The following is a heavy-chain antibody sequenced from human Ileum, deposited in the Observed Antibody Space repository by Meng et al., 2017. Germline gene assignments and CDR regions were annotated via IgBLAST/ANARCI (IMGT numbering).Heavy chain of an antibody. CDR1: GASLSTGGYY. CDR2: SYYDGIS. Sequence: QVQLQESGPGLVTPSQTLSLTCRVSGASLSTGGYYWGWIRQQPGKGLEWIGYSYYDGISYYNPSLKSRPIISLDASKSQFSLRLTSMTAADTAIYYCTRGGFGYSVPFDFWGQGTLVTVSS. D-gene: IGHD5/OR15-5a*01. J-gene: IGHJ4*02. V-gene: IGHV4-31*03. CDR3: TRGGFGYSVPFDF.